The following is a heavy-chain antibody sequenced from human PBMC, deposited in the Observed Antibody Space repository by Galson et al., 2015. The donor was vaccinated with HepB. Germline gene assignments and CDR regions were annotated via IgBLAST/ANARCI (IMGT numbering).Heavy chain of an antibody. CDR2: IKPSGGST. CDR3: ALTAAASLDY. Sequence: SVKVSCKASGYTFTSYYMPWVRQAPGQGLEWMGIIKPSGGSTRYAQKFQGRVTMTRDTSTSTVYMELSSLRSEDTAVYYCALTAAASLDYLGQGTLVTVSS. CDR1: GYTFTSYY. V-gene: IGHV1-46*01. J-gene: IGHJ4*02. D-gene: IGHD6-13*01.